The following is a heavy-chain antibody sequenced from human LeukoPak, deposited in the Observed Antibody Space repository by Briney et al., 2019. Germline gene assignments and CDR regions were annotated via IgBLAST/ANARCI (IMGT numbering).Heavy chain of an antibody. CDR1: GFTFSGYY. CDR3: AREPSGSGGYDY. V-gene: IGHV1-2*02. D-gene: IGHD3-10*01. Sequence: ASVQVSRKASGFTFSGYYMHWVRQAPGQGLEWMAWISPNSGGTNYVQKFQGRVTVTRDTSISTDYMEISGLTSDDTALYYCAREPSGSGGYDYWGQGTLVTVSS. J-gene: IGHJ4*02. CDR2: ISPNSGGT.